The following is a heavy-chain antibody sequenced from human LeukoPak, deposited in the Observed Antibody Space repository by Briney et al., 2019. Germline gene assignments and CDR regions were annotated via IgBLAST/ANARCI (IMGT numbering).Heavy chain of an antibody. CDR3: ARVYGSGSYYNGYYYYYMDV. V-gene: IGHV4-34*01. D-gene: IGHD3-10*01. CDR1: SGSFSGYC. CDR2: INHSGST. J-gene: IGHJ6*03. Sequence: SETLSLTCAVYSGSFSGYCWNWIRQPPGKGLEWIGEINHSGSTNYNPSLKSRVTISVDTSKNQFSLKLSSVTAADTAVYYCARVYGSGSYYNGYYYYYMDVWGKGTAVTISS.